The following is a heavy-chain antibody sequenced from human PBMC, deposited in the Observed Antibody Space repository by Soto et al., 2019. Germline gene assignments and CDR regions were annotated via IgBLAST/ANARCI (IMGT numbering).Heavy chain of an antibody. Sequence: GGSLRLSCAASGFTFSSYWMSWVRQAPGKGLEWVANIKQDGSEKYYVDSVKGRFTISRDNAKNSLYLQMNSLRAEDTAVYYCARDGGGYSGYDYYYYYYMDVWGKGTTVTVSS. V-gene: IGHV3-7*01. CDR2: IKQDGSEK. CDR1: GFTFSSYW. CDR3: ARDGGGYSGYDYYYYYYMDV. J-gene: IGHJ6*03. D-gene: IGHD5-12*01.